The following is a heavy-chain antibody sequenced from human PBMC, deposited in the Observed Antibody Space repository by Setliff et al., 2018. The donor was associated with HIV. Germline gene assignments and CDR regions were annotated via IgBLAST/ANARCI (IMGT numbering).Heavy chain of an antibody. J-gene: IGHJ6*02. D-gene: IGHD1-26*01. CDR2: INTGNENA. V-gene: IGHV1-3*04. CDR1: GYTFSQYA. Sequence: GPSVKVSCKASGYTFSQYALHWVRQAPGQRLEWMGWINTGNENARYSQKFQGRVSIIRDTSANTAYMELTNLRSDDSAIYYCARVSGGRPGNYYYAMDVWGQGTTVTVSS. CDR3: ARVSGGRPGNYYYAMDV.